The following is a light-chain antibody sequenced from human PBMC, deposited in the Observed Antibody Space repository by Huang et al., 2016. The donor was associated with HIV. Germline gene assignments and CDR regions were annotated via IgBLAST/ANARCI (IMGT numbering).Light chain of an antibody. V-gene: IGKV1-33*01. CDR2: DAS. CDR3: QQYDRLPWT. J-gene: IGKJ1*01. Sequence: DIQMTQSPSSLSASVGDRVTITCQASQDVLNYLNWYQQKPGKAPKLLICDASNLETGVPARFSGSGSGTDFTFTINSLQPEDIATYYCQQYDRLPWTFGQGTKVEIK. CDR1: QDVLNY.